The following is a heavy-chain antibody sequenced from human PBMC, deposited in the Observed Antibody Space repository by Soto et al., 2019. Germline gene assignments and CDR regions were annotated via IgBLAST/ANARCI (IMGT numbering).Heavy chain of an antibody. Sequence: EVQLVESGGGLVQPGGSLRLSCAASGFTFSSYSMNWVRQAPGKGLEWASYISSSSSTIYYADSVKGRFTISRDNAKNSLYLQMNSLRDEGTAVYYCARNPLGGDTDENWFDPWGQGTLVTVSS. D-gene: IGHD4-17*01. CDR1: GFTFSSYS. CDR3: ARNPLGGDTDENWFDP. J-gene: IGHJ5*02. CDR2: ISSSSSTI. V-gene: IGHV3-48*02.